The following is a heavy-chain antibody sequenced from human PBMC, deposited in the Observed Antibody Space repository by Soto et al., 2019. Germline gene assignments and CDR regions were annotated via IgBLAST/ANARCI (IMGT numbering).Heavy chain of an antibody. CDR1: GYSISSGYY. V-gene: IGHV4-38-2*01. Sequence: SETLSLTCAVSGYSISSGYYWGWIRQPPGKGLEWIGSIYHSGSTYYNPSLKSRVTISVDTSKNQFSLKLSSVTAADTAVYYCARVDFWSCFYGMDVWGQGTTVTVSS. CDR3: ARVDFWSCFYGMDV. CDR2: IYHSGST. D-gene: IGHD3-3*01. J-gene: IGHJ6*02.